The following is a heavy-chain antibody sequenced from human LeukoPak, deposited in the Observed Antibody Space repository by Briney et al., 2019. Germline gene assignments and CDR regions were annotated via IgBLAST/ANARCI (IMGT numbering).Heavy chain of an antibody. J-gene: IGHJ5*02. CDR3: ARGGEYFYLWSGYYTGGWFDP. Sequence: SETLSLTCAVSGGSFSGYYWSWIRQPPGKGLDWIGEINHSGSTKDNPSLKSGVTISVDTSKNQFFPKLSTVTAAGTAVYYVARGGEYFYLWSGYYTGGWFDPWGQGTLVTVSS. CDR1: GGSFSGYY. CDR2: INHSGST. V-gene: IGHV4-34*01. D-gene: IGHD3-3*01.